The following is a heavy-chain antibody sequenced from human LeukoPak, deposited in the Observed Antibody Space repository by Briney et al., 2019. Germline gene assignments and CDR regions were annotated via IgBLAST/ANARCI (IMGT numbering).Heavy chain of an antibody. CDR1: GFTVSSNY. CDR3: ARDSLRHTAMVPRRDYYGMDV. V-gene: IGHV3-66*01. CDR2: IYSGGST. J-gene: IGHJ6*02. D-gene: IGHD5-18*01. Sequence: GGSLRLSCAASGFTVSSNYMSWVRQAPGKGLEWVSVIYSGGSTYYADFVKGRFTISRDNSKNTLYLQMNSLRAEDTAVYYCARDSLRHTAMVPRRDYYGMDVWGQGTTVTVSS.